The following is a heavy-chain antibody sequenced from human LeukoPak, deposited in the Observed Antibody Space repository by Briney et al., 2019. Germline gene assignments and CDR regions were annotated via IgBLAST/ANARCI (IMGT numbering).Heavy chain of an antibody. J-gene: IGHJ4*02. Sequence: SETLSLTCAVYGGSFSGYYWSWIRQPPGKGLEWIGEINHSGSTNYNPSLKSRVTISVDTSKNQFSLKLSSVTAADTAVYYCAVKQYYYDSSGYPFFDYWGQGTLVTVSS. CDR3: AVKQYYYDSSGYPFFDY. CDR1: GGSFSGYY. D-gene: IGHD3-22*01. V-gene: IGHV4-34*01. CDR2: INHSGST.